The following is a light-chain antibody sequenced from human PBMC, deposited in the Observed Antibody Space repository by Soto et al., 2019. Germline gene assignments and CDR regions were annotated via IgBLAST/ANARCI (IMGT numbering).Light chain of an antibody. CDR3: CSYAGTPYV. CDR1: SSDVGAYDY. V-gene: IGLV2-11*01. CDR2: DVT. J-gene: IGLJ1*01. Sequence: QSVLTQPRSVSGSPGQSVAISCTGTSSDVGAYDYVSWYQQHPGKAPKLMIYDVTKRPSGVPDRFSGSKSGNTASLTISGLQPEDESDSYCCSYAGTPYVFGTGTKVTVL.